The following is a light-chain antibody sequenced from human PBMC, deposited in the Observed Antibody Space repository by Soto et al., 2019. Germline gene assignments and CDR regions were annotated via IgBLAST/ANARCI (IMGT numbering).Light chain of an antibody. CDR1: SSNIGNNY. CDR2: ENN. Sequence: QSVLTQPPSMSAAPGQKVTISCSGSSSNIGNNYVSWYQQLPGTAPKLLIYENNKRPSGIPDRFSGSKSGTSATLGITGLQTGDEADDYCGTWDSSLSNGDVFGGGTKLTVL. V-gene: IGLV1-51*02. J-gene: IGLJ3*02. CDR3: GTWDSSLSNGDV.